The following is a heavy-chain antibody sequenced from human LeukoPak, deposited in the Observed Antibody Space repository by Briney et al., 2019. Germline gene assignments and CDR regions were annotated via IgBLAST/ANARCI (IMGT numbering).Heavy chain of an antibody. CDR1: GGSISSGSYS. CDR3: ARDGEGGYGMDV. V-gene: IGHV4-30-2*01. J-gene: IGHJ6*02. Sequence: SQTLSLTCAVSGGSISSGSYSWSWIRQPPGKGLEWIGYIYHSGRTYYNPSLKSRVTISMDTSKNQFSLNMTSVTAADTAVYYCARDGEGGYGMDVWGQGTTVTVSS. CDR2: IYHSGRT. D-gene: IGHD3-10*01.